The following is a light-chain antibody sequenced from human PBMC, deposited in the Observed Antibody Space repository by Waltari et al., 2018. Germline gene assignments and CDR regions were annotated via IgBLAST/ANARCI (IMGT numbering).Light chain of an antibody. CDR2: RND. J-gene: IGLJ2*01. V-gene: IGLV1-47*01. Sequence: QSVLTQPPSVSGTPGQRVTIPCSGSSSNIGSAYVYRFQQLPGTAPKLLIYRNDERPSGVPYRFSGSKSGTSASLAISGLRSEDEADYYCAAWDDSLSASLFGGGTKVTVL. CDR3: AAWDDSLSASL. CDR1: SSNIGSAY.